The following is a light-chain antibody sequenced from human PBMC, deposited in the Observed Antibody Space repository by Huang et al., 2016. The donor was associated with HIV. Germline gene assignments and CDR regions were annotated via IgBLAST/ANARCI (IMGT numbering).Light chain of an antibody. CDR3: HQYNNWLLS. J-gene: IGKJ4*01. CDR2: GSS. CDR1: RSVSTN. Sequence: EIVMTQSPATLSVSPGQRVTLSCRANRSVSTNLAWYQQRHGQAPRLLSYGSSTRAPGIPARFSGSGSGTDFFLTISSLQSEDFALYYCHQYNNWLLSFGGGTRV. V-gene: IGKV3-15*01.